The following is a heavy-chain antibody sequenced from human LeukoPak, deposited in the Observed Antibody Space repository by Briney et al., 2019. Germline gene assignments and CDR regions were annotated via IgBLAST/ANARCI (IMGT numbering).Heavy chain of an antibody. D-gene: IGHD4-17*01. J-gene: IGHJ4*02. V-gene: IGHV3-15*01. CDR3: TTDGAAYGDYFDY. CDR1: GFTFSSYW. CDR2: IKSKTDGGTT. Sequence: GGSLRLSCAASGFTFSSYWMTWVRQAPGKGLEWVGRIKSKTDGGTTDYAAPVKGRFTISRDDSKNTLYLQMNSLKTEDTAVYYCTTDGAAYGDYFDYWGQGTLVTVSS.